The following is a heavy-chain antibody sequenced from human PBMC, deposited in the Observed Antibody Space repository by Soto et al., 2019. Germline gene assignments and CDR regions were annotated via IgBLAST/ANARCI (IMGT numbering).Heavy chain of an antibody. J-gene: IGHJ6*02. D-gene: IGHD6-25*01. CDR2: TRNKANSYTT. V-gene: IGHV3-72*01. Sequence: EVQLVESGGGLVQPGGSLRLSCAASGFTFSDHYMDWVRQAPGKGLEWVGRTRNKANSYTTEYAASVKGRFTISRDDSKNSLYRQMNSLKTEDTAVYYCARGAATTSPYYYYGMDVWGQGTTVTVSS. CDR3: ARGAATTSPYYYYGMDV. CDR1: GFTFSDHY.